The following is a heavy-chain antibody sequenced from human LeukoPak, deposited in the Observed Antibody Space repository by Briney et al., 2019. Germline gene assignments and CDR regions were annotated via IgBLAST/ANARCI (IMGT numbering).Heavy chain of an antibody. J-gene: IGHJ4*02. CDR2: IHYDGSNK. Sequence: GGSLRLSCAASGFTFSSYGMHWVRQAPGKGLEWVAFIHYDGSNKYYTESVKGRFTISRDNSKNTVFLQMNSLRTEDTAVYYCARVPNTAMVYYFDYWGQGTLVTVSS. CDR1: GFTFSSYG. D-gene: IGHD5-18*01. V-gene: IGHV3-30*02. CDR3: ARVPNTAMVYYFDY.